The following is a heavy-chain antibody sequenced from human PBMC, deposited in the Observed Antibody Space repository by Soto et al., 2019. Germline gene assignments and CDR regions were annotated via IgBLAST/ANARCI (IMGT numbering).Heavy chain of an antibody. CDR2: IMPIIGTA. Sequence: QVQLVQSGAEVKKPGSSVKVSCKASGGTFSSHVFNCVRQAPGQGLEWMGGIMPIIGTANYAQKFQGSVTITADESTSTAYMELSSLRSEDTAVYYCARDLEFRDGNISHLDYWGQGTLVTVSS. CDR3: ARDLEFRDGNISHLDY. CDR1: GGTFSSHV. D-gene: IGHD3-10*01. V-gene: IGHV1-69*01. J-gene: IGHJ4*02.